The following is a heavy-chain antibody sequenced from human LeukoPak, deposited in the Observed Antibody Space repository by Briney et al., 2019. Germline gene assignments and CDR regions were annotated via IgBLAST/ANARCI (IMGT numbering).Heavy chain of an antibody. CDR2: ISGSGGNT. CDR3: AKDLRYRSGWYYYYYMDV. V-gene: IGHV3-23*01. J-gene: IGHJ6*03. Sequence: GGSLRLSCAASGFPFSSYAMSWVPHAPGKGLEWVSAISGSGGNTYYTDSVKARFTISRDNSKKTLYLQMKSMRAEDTGVYYCAKDLRYRSGWYYYYYMDVWGKGTTVTISS. CDR1: GFPFSSYA. D-gene: IGHD6-19*01.